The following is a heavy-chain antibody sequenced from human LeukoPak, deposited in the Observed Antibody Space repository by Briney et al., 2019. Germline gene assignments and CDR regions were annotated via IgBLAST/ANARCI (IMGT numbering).Heavy chain of an antibody. Sequence: PSETLSLTCTVSGGSISSYYWSWIRQPPGKGLEWIGYIYYSGSTNYNPSLKSRVTISVDTSKNQFSLKLSSVTAADTAVYYCARHYSFGAAGTHDAFDIWGQGTMVTVSS. CDR1: GGSISSYY. CDR2: IYYSGST. D-gene: IGHD6-13*01. V-gene: IGHV4-59*08. J-gene: IGHJ3*02. CDR3: ARHYSFGAAGTHDAFDI.